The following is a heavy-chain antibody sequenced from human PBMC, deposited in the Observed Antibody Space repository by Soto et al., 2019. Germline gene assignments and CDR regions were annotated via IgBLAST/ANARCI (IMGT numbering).Heavy chain of an antibody. CDR1: GECICSYY. Sequence: SQPLSLNRRVVGECICSYYSSHIRQPQGKGLEWIGYIYYRESTNYNPSLKSRVTRSVDTSTNQFSLKLSSVTAADTAVYYCARYNYDNNIYYWGQGALVTVSS. D-gene: IGHD3-22*01. J-gene: IGHJ4*02. CDR2: IYYREST. CDR3: ARYNYDNNIYY. V-gene: IGHV4-59*12.